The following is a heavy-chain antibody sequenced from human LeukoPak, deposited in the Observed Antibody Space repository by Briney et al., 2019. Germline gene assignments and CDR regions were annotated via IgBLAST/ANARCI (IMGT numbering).Heavy chain of an antibody. J-gene: IGHJ6*02. Sequence: PGGSLRLSCAASGFTVSSNYMSWVRQAPGKGLEWVSVIYSGGSTYYADSVKGRFTISRDNSKNTLYLQMNSLRAEDTAVYYCARDRQNGNSNYYYYGMDVWGQGTTATVSS. V-gene: IGHV3-66*01. CDR1: GFTVSSNY. CDR2: IYSGGST. D-gene: IGHD4-23*01. CDR3: ARDRQNGNSNYYYYGMDV.